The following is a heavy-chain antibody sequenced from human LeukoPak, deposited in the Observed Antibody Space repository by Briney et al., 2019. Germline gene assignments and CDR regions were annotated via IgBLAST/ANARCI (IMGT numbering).Heavy chain of an antibody. D-gene: IGHD3-10*01. CDR3: ARGVDSGSFYNV. CDR2: INHSGST. CDR1: GGSASGYY. Sequence: SETLSLTCAVYGGSASGYYWNWIRQPPGKGLEWIGEINHSGSTNYNPSLKSRVTISGDTSKKWFSLKLTSVTAADTAVYYCARGVDSGSFYNVWGQGTLVTVSS. V-gene: IGHV4-34*01. J-gene: IGHJ4*02.